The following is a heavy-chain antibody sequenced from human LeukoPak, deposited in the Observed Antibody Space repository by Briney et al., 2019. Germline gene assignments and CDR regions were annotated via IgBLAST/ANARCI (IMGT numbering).Heavy chain of an antibody. CDR1: GGTFSSYA. D-gene: IGHD5-18*01. V-gene: IGHV1-69*04. Sequence: SVKVSCKASGGTFSSYAISWVRQAPGQGLEWMGRIIPILGIANYAQKFQGRVTITADKSTSTAYMELSSLRSEDTAVYYCARDSGYSYGSLFYWGQGTLVTVSS. J-gene: IGHJ4*02. CDR3: ARDSGYSYGSLFY. CDR2: IIPILGIA.